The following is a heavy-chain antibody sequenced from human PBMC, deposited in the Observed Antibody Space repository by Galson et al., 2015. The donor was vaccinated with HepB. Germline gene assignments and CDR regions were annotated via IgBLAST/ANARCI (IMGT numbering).Heavy chain of an antibody. J-gene: IGHJ4*02. CDR3: AREWEGCSSTSCYSHFDY. CDR1: GGTFSSYA. CDR2: IIPIFGTA. D-gene: IGHD2-2*01. V-gene: IGHV1-69*13. Sequence: SVKVSCKASGGTFSSYAISWVRQAPGQGLEWMGGIIPIFGTANYAQKFQGRVTITADESTSTAYMELSSLRSEDTAVYYCAREWEGCSSTSCYSHFDYWGQGTLVTVSS.